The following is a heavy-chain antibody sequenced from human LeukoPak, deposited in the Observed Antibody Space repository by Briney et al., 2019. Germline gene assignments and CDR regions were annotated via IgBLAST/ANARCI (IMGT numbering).Heavy chain of an antibody. V-gene: IGHV3-30*03. J-gene: IGHJ4*02. CDR2: TSYDGGQN. D-gene: IGHD6-13*01. Sequence: PGGSLRLSCAAPGFTFSNYGMHWVRQAPGKGLEWVAITSYDGGQNSYADFVKGRFTISRDNSKNTLYLQLNSLRPEDTGVYYCATDQVAAGDYWGQGTLVTVSS. CDR1: GFTFSNYG. CDR3: ATDQVAAGDY.